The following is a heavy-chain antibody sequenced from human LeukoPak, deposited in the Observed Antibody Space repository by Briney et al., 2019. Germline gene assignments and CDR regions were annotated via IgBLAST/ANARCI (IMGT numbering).Heavy chain of an antibody. V-gene: IGHV1-3*01. D-gene: IGHD3-9*01. CDR1: GYTFTSYA. CDR3: ATDSKYNILTGYYLASGFDP. Sequence: ASVKVSCKASGYTFTSYAMHWVRQAPGQRLEWMGWINAGNGNTKYSQKFQGRVTMTEDTSTDKAYMELSSLRSEDTAVYYCATDSKYNILTGYYLASGFDPWGQGTLVTVSS. CDR2: INAGNGNT. J-gene: IGHJ5*02.